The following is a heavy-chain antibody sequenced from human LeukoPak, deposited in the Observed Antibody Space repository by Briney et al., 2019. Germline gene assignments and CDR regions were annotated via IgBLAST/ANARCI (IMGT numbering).Heavy chain of an antibody. D-gene: IGHD3-3*01. V-gene: IGHV3-53*01. Sequence: GGPLRLSCVVSGFSVSNNYIIWVRQAPGNGLERVSVIYGDGRTSHSASVRGRFTISRDNSKNIVSLQMNNLRAEDTAVYYCARGRGLGVVSPYFDYWGQGTLVTVSS. J-gene: IGHJ4*02. CDR1: GFSVSNNY. CDR3: ARGRGLGVVSPYFDY. CDR2: IYGDGRT.